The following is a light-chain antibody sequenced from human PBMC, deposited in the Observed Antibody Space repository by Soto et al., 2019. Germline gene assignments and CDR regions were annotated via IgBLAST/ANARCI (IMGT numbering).Light chain of an antibody. CDR2: VVS. CDR3: SSYTSSSTYV. Sequence: QAVVTQPASVSGSPGQSITISCTGTSSDVGGYNYVSWYQQHPGKAPKLMIFVVSNRPSGVSNRFSGSKSGNTASLTISGLQAEDEADYYCSSYTSSSTYVFGTGTKLTVL. CDR1: SSDVGGYNY. J-gene: IGLJ1*01. V-gene: IGLV2-14*01.